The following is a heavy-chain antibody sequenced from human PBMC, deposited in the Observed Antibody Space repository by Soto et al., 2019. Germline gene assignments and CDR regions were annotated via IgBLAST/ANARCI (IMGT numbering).Heavy chain of an antibody. J-gene: IGHJ6*02. CDR1: GYTFINYG. V-gene: IGHV1-18*01. Sequence: GASVKVSCKASGYTFINYGISWVRQAPGQGLEWMGWISAYNGNTNYAQKLQGRVTMTTDTSTSTVYMELRSLRSEDTAVYYCARGGGSSGYYYYGMDVWGQGTTVTVSS. CDR2: ISAYNGNT. D-gene: IGHD6-6*01. CDR3: ARGGGSSGYYYYGMDV.